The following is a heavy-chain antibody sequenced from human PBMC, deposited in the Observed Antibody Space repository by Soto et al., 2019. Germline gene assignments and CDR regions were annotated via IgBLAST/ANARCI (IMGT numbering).Heavy chain of an antibody. CDR2: VISLFGTA. J-gene: IGHJ4*02. CDR1: GGTFSSHA. Sequence: VQLMQSGAEVKKPGSSVKVSCKASGGTFSSHAINWVRQAPGQGLEWMGGVISLFGTANYAHNFKGRVTITADQSTSTAYMELNILISDDTAVYYCAREVGYGDFSAALLDWGQGTLVTVSS. V-gene: IGHV1-69*01. D-gene: IGHD4-17*01. CDR3: AREVGYGDFSAALLD.